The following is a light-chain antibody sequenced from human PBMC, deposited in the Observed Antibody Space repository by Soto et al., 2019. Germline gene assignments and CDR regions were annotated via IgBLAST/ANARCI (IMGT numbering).Light chain of an antibody. CDR1: QSVYST. Sequence: EIVMTQSPATLSVSPGERATLSCRASQSVYSTLAWYQQKPGQAPRLLIYGTSTRATSIPARFSGSGSGTEFTLTISSLQSEDFAVYYCQQYDNWPLTFSGGTKVEIK. CDR3: QQYDNWPLT. J-gene: IGKJ4*01. V-gene: IGKV3-15*01. CDR2: GTS.